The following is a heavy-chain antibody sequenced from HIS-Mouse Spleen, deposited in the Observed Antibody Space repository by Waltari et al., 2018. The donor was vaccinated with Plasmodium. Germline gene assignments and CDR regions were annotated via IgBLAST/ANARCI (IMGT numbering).Heavy chain of an antibody. CDR1: GGSFSGYY. CDR3: ARLVVVASKDSY. CDR2: INHSVST. V-gene: IGHV4-34*01. Sequence: QVQLQQWGAGLLKPSETLSLTCAVYGGSFSGYYWSWIRQPPGKGLGWIGEINHSVSTNYNPALKSRVTISVDTSKTQFSLKLSSVTAADTAVYYCARLVVVASKDSYWGQGTLVTVSS. D-gene: IGHD2-15*01. J-gene: IGHJ4*02.